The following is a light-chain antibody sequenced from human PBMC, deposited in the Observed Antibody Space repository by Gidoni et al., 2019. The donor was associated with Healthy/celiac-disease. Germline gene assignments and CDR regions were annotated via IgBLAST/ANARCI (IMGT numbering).Light chain of an antibody. J-gene: IGKJ1*01. CDR1: QSVSSSY. V-gene: IGKV3-20*01. CDR2: GAS. CDR3: QQYGSSLWT. Sequence: EIVLTQSPGTLSLSPGERATLSCRASQSVSSSYLAWYQQKPGQAPRLVMYGASSRATGIPDRVSGSGSGTDFTLTISRLEPEDFAVYYCQQYGSSLWTFGQGTKVEIK.